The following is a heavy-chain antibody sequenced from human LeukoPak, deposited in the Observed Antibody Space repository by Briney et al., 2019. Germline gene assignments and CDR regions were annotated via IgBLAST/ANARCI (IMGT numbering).Heavy chain of an antibody. V-gene: IGHV3-30*18. CDR3: AKDSGYCSSTSCYMNY. CDR2: ISYDGSNK. J-gene: IGHJ4*02. Sequence: GGSLRLSCAASGFTLSSYGMHWVRQAPGKGLEWVAVISYDGSNKYYADSVKGRFTISRDNSKNTLYLQMNSLRAKDTAVYYCAKDSGYCSSTSCYMNYWGQGTLVTVSS. D-gene: IGHD2-2*02. CDR1: GFTLSSYG.